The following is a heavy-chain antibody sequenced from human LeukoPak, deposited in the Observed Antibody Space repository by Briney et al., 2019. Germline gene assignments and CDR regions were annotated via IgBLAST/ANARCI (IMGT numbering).Heavy chain of an antibody. CDR3: ARWTIAAAGSFDY. D-gene: IGHD6-13*01. CDR1: GFTFSDYW. Sequence: PGGSLRLSCTASGFTFSDYWMHWVRQAPGKGLVWVSRINSDGSRTNYADCVKGRFTISRDNAKNTVFLQMNSLRAEDTAVYYCARWTIAAAGSFDYWGQGTLVTVSS. V-gene: IGHV3-74*01. J-gene: IGHJ4*02. CDR2: INSDGSRT.